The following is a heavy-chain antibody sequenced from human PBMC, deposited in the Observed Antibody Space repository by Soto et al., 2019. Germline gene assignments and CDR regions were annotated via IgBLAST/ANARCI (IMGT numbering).Heavy chain of an antibody. Sequence: QVQLVQSGAAVKKPGASVKVSCKASGYTFTSYDINWVRQATGQGLEWMGWMNANSGNTGYAQKFQGRVTMTRNNSISTAYMELSSLRSEDTAVYYCARGPIVVVPAAIPYHGYYYYMDVWGKGTTVTVSS. J-gene: IGHJ6*03. CDR2: MNANSGNT. CDR1: GYTFTSYD. CDR3: ARGPIVVVPAAIPYHGYYYYMDV. D-gene: IGHD2-2*01. V-gene: IGHV1-8*01.